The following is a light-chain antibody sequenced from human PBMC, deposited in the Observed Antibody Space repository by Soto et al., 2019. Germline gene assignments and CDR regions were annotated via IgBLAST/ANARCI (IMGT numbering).Light chain of an antibody. CDR3: QTWDTVVV. Sequence: QLVLPQSPSASASLGASVKLTCTLSSGHRDYGIAWHQQQPDKGPRYLMKLNRDGSHNKGDGIPDRFSGSNSGAERYLIISSLQSDDEADYYCQTWDTVVVFGGGTKRTGL. CDR2: LNRDGSH. J-gene: IGLJ2*01. CDR1: SGHRDYG. V-gene: IGLV4-69*01.